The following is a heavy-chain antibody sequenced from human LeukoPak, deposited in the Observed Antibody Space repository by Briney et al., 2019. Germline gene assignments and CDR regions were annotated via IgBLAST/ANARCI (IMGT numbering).Heavy chain of an antibody. J-gene: IGHJ4*02. CDR1: GFTFSSYW. Sequence: GGSLRLSCAASGFTFSSYWMHWVRQAPGKGLVWVSHISTDGSMTDYADSVKGRFTISRDNSKNTLYLQMNSLRAEDTAVYYCARDRYSTIFGGWGQGTLVTVSS. D-gene: IGHD3-3*01. CDR3: ARDRYSTIFGG. V-gene: IGHV3-74*01. CDR2: ISTDGSMT.